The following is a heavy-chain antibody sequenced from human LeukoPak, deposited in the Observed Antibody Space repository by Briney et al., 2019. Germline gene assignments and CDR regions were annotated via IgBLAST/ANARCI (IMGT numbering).Heavy chain of an antibody. CDR2: IYPGDSDT. D-gene: IGHD5-12*01. CDR3: ARQRDSGYDFDY. CDR1: GFSFTNYS. V-gene: IGHV5-51*01. Sequence: GGSLQISCQGSGFSFTNYSIGWGRQVPGKGLEWMGIIYPGDSDTRYSPSFQGQVTISADKSISTAYLQWSSLKASDTAMYYCARQRDSGYDFDYWGQGTLVTVSS. J-gene: IGHJ4*02.